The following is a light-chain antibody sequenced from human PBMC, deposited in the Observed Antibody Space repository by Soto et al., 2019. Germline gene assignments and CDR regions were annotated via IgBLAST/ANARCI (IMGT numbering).Light chain of an antibody. V-gene: IGKV1-9*01. CDR3: QQFNVYPLT. CDR2: AAS. CDR1: QGIRDF. J-gene: IGKJ4*01. Sequence: DIQLTQSPSFLSASVVDRVTITCRASQGIRDFLAWYQQKPGKAPKLLIYAASTLQTGVPTRFSGIASGTEFTLIISNLQPADFATYYCQQFNVYPLTFGGGTKVEIK.